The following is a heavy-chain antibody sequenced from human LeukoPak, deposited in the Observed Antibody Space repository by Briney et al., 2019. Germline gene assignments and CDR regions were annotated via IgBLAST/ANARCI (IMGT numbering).Heavy chain of an antibody. CDR3: ARAQYYYGSGSYYISLTGDY. V-gene: IGHV3-30*04. CDR1: GFTFSSYA. Sequence: PGRSLRLSCAASGFTFSSYAMHWVRQAPGKGLEWVAVISYDGSNKYYADSVKGRFTISRDNSKNTLYLQMNSLRAEDTAVYYCARAQYYYGSGSYYISLTGDYWGQGTLVPVSS. CDR2: ISYDGSNK. J-gene: IGHJ4*02. D-gene: IGHD3-10*01.